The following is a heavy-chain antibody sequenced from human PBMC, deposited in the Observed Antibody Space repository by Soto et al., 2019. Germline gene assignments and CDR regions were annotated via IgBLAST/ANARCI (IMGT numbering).Heavy chain of an antibody. Sequence: SETLSLTCTASGGSISSYYWSWIRQPPGKGLEWIGYIYYSGSTNYNPSLKSRVTISVDTSKNQFSLKLSSVTAADTAVYYCARGNYDFWSGYSYGMDVWGQGTRFTVS. V-gene: IGHV4-59*01. D-gene: IGHD3-3*01. J-gene: IGHJ6*02. CDR2: IYYSGST. CDR1: GGSISSYY. CDR3: ARGNYDFWSGYSYGMDV.